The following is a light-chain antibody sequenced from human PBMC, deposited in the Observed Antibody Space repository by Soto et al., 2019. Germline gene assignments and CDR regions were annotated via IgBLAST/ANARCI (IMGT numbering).Light chain of an antibody. CDR2: SAS. CDR3: QQYNNWPPLT. CDR1: QSIDSN. J-gene: IGKJ4*01. Sequence: EIVMTQGPATLSVSTGERATLSCRASQSIDSNLAWYQQKPGQAPRLLIYSASTRATGTPARFSGSGSGTEFTLTISRLQSEDFAVYYCQQYNNWPPLTLGGGTKVDIK. V-gene: IGKV3D-15*01.